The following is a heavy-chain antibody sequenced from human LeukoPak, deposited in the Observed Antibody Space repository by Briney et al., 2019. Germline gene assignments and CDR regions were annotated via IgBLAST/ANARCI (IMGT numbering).Heavy chain of an antibody. V-gene: IGHV4-59*12. D-gene: IGHD6-19*01. CDR1: GGSISSYY. J-gene: IGHJ6*03. Sequence: SETLSLTCTVSGGSISSYYWSWIRQPPGKGLEFIGYIFYSGSTNYNPSLKSRVTISVDKSKNQFSLKLSSVTAADTAVYYCARGGLLYSSGWGTTLGRYYYYMDVWGKGTTVTVSS. CDR2: IFYSGST. CDR3: ARGGLLYSSGWGTTLGRYYYYMDV.